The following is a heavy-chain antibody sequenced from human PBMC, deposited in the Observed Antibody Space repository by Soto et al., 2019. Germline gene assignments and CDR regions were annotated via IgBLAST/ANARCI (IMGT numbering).Heavy chain of an antibody. CDR2: ISSSGSTI. V-gene: IGHV3-11*01. CDR1: GFTFSDYY. Sequence: GGSLRLSCAASGFTFSDYYMSWIRQAPGKGLEWVSYISSSGSTIYYADSVKGRFTISRDNAKNSLYLQMNSLKAEDTAVYYCARRNSITIIVVVGIIDYWGQGTLVTVS. CDR3: ARRNSITIIVVVGIIDY. J-gene: IGHJ4*02. D-gene: IGHD3-22*01.